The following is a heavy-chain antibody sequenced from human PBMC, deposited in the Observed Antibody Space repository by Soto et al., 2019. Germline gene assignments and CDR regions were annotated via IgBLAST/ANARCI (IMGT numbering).Heavy chain of an antibody. J-gene: IGHJ4*02. CDR1: GFTFSRYW. CDR2: INQDGTEK. Sequence: EVQLVESGGGVVQPGGSLRLSCATSGFTFSRYWMTWVRQVPGKGLEWVANINQDGTEKYYLASVKGRFTISRDNAKDSLDLQINALSADDTAVYYCAKAPDGSGREYYCDYWGQGTLVTVSS. CDR3: AKAPDGSGREYYCDY. V-gene: IGHV3-7*01. D-gene: IGHD3-10*01.